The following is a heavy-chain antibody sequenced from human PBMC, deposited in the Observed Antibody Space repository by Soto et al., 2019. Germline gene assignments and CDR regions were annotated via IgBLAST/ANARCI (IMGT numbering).Heavy chain of an antibody. D-gene: IGHD3-10*01. CDR3: ARHWAFRFGELLRHFDY. CDR1: GVSISSNNW. CDR2: IFHSGST. J-gene: IGHJ4*02. V-gene: IGHV4-4*02. Sequence: SETLSLTCAVSGVSISSNNWWTWVRQPPGKGLEWIGEIFHSGSTNYNPSLKSRVTISADMSKNHLSLKLSSVTAADTAVYYCARHWAFRFGELLRHFDYWAREPWSPSPQ.